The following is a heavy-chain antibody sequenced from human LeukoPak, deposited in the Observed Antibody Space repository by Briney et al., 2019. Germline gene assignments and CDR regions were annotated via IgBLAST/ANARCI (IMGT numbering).Heavy chain of an antibody. V-gene: IGHV1-69*13. CDR1: GGTFSSYA. Sequence: SVKVSCKASGGTFSSYAISWVRQAPGQGLEWMGGVIPIFGTANYAQKFQGRVTITADESTSTAYMELSSLRSEDTAVYYCASSNEPAATDYYYYGMDVWGKGTTVTVSS. D-gene: IGHD2-2*01. CDR3: ASSNEPAATDYYYYGMDV. CDR2: VIPIFGTA. J-gene: IGHJ6*04.